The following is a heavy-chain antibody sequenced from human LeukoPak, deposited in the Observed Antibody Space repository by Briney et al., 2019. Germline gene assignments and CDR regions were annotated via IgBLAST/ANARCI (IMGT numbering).Heavy chain of an antibody. CDR2: IHYSGST. J-gene: IGHJ4*02. CDR1: GGSISSSGYY. D-gene: IGHD1-26*01. Sequence: PSETLSLTCTVSGGSISSSGYYWGWIRQPPGKGLEWIGSIHYSGSTYYNPSLKSRVTISVDTSKNQFSLKLSSVTAADTAVYYCARHSGSSPHYFDYWGQGTLVTVSS. V-gene: IGHV4-39*01. CDR3: ARHSGSSPHYFDY.